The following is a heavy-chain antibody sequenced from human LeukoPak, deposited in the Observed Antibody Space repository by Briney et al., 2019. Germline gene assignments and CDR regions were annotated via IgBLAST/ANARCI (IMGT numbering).Heavy chain of an antibody. J-gene: IGHJ5*02. CDR2: TSAYNGNT. Sequence: AAVKVSCKASGDTFTSYGISWGRQAPGQGVEWMGWTSAYNGNTNYAQTLQGRVTMTTDTSTSTAYMELRSLRSDDTAVYYCASIAAAGTRFDPWGQRTLVTLSS. CDR1: GDTFTSYG. CDR3: ASIAAAGTRFDP. D-gene: IGHD6-13*01. V-gene: IGHV1-18*01.